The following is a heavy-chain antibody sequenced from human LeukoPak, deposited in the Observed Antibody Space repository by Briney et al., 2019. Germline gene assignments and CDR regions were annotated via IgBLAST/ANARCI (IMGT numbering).Heavy chain of an antibody. CDR2: INPNSGGT. CDR3: ARARYCSGGSCYPTYNWFDP. Sequence: ASVKVSCKASVYTFTGYYMHWVRQAPGQGLEWMGWINPNSGGTNYAQKFQGRVTMTRDTSISTAYMELSRLRSDDTAVYYCARARYCSGGSCYPTYNWFDPWGQGTLVTVSS. V-gene: IGHV1-2*02. D-gene: IGHD2-15*01. J-gene: IGHJ5*02. CDR1: VYTFTGYY.